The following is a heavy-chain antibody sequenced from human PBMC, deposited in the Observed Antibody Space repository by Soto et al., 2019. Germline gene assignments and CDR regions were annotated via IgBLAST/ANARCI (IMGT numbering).Heavy chain of an antibody. V-gene: IGHV1-18*01. D-gene: IGHD2-2*01. CDR1: GYTFTNYG. CDR3: ARVGEYCSSTCCFDY. CDR2: ISAYNGNT. Sequence: QVPLVQSGGEVKRPGASVKVSCKASGYTFTNYGISWVRQAPGQGLEWMGWISAYNGNTDYAQKLQGRVTMTTDTSTSTAYMELRSLGSDDTAVYYCARVGEYCSSTCCFDYWGQGTLVTVSS. J-gene: IGHJ4*02.